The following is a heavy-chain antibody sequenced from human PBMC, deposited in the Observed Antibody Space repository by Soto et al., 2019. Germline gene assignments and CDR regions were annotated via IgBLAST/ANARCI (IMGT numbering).Heavy chain of an antibody. D-gene: IGHD6-13*01. J-gene: IGHJ4*02. Sequence: EVQLLESGGDFVQPGGSLRLSCEASGFTFSAYAMSWVRQAPGKGLEWVSALSGSGGGRKYADSVRGRFTISRDNSKNTLYLQLNSLIPQDTAVYYCARVFDGYYFDYWGQGALVTVSS. V-gene: IGHV3-23*01. CDR2: LSGSGGGR. CDR1: GFTFSAYA. CDR3: ARVFDGYYFDY.